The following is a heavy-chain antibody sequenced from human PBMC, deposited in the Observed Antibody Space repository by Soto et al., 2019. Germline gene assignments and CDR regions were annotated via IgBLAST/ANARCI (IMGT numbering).Heavy chain of an antibody. CDR2: IKSKTDGGTI. Sequence: EVPLVESGGGSVQPGGSLRLSCAVSGSTFADAWMNWVRQAPGKGLEWVGRIKSKTDGGTIDYAAPVKGRFTISRDDSQDTLYLQMNSLKTEDTAVYYCSTTGLEYWGQGTLVTVSS. CDR3: STTGLEY. V-gene: IGHV3-15*07. CDR1: GSTFADAW. J-gene: IGHJ4*02.